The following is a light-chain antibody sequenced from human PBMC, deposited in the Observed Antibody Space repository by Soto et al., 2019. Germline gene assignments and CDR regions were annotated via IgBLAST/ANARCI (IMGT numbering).Light chain of an antibody. Sequence: PGERATLSCMASETISSHYIAWYQQKPGQAPRLLIFGASTRATGIPDRFSGSWSGTDFTLTISRLEPEDFAVYYCQNFGDSPFTFGPGTKVDIK. CDR1: ETISSHY. V-gene: IGKV3-20*01. J-gene: IGKJ3*01. CDR3: QNFGDSPFT. CDR2: GAS.